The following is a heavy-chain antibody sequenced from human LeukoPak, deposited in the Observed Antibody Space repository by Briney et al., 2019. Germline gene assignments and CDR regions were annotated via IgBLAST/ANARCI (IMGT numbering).Heavy chain of an antibody. CDR1: GFTFSSYS. V-gene: IGHV3-21*04. Sequence: PGGSLRLSCAASGFTFSSYSINWVRQAPGKGLEWVSSISSSSSYIYYADSVKGRFTISRDNAKNSLYLQMNSLRAEDTAVYCCAKGSYCSGGSCYPDYWGQGTLVTVSS. CDR3: AKGSYCSGGSCYPDY. D-gene: IGHD2-15*01. CDR2: ISSSSSYI. J-gene: IGHJ4*02.